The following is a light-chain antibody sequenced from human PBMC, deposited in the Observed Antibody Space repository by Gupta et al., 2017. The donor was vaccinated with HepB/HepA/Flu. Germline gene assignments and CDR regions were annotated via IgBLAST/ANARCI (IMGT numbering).Light chain of an antibody. V-gene: IGKV1-39*01. CDR3: QQNYSTPT. CDR2: AAS. CDR1: QSISSY. Sequence: DIQLTQSPSSLSASVGDRVTITCRASQSISSYLNWYQQKPGKAPKLLIYAASSLQSGVPSRFSGSGSGTDFTLTISRLQPEDFATYYCQQNYSTPTFGQGTKVEIK. J-gene: IGKJ1*01.